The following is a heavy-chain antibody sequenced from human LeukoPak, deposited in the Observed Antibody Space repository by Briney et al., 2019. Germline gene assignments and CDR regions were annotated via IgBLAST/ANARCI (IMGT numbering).Heavy chain of an antibody. Sequence: GGSLRLSCAASGFTFSSYEMNWVRQAPGKGLEWVSYISSSGSTIYYADSVKGRFTISRDNAKNSLYLQMDSLRAEDTAVYYCAELGITMVGGVWGKGTTVTISS. CDR3: AELGITMVGGV. V-gene: IGHV3-48*03. CDR1: GFTFSSYE. D-gene: IGHD3-10*02. J-gene: IGHJ6*04. CDR2: ISSSGSTI.